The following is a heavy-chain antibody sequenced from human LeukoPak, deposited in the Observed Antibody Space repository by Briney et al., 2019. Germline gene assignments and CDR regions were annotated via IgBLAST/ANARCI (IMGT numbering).Heavy chain of an antibody. J-gene: IGHJ4*02. D-gene: IGHD2-2*01. V-gene: IGHV3-30*02. CDR3: AKGYCSSTSCSDY. Sequence: GRSLRLSCAASGFTFSSYGMHWVRQAPGKGLEWVAFIRYDGSNKYYADSVKGRFTISRDNSKNTLYLQMNSLRAEDTAVYYCAKGYCSSTSCSDYWGQGTLVTVSS. CDR2: IRYDGSNK. CDR1: GFTFSSYG.